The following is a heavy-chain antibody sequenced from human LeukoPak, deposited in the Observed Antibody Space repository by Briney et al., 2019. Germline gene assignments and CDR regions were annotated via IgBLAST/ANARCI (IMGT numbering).Heavy chain of an antibody. CDR3: ARSVGDSSGWYSTEGGYYYYMDV. J-gene: IGHJ6*03. D-gene: IGHD6-19*01. CDR2: IIPIFGTA. CDR1: GGTFSSYA. Sequence: GASVKVSCKASGGTFSSYAISWVRQAPGQGLEWMGGIIPIFGTANYAQKFQGRVTITADKSTSTAYMELSSLRSEDTAVYYCARSVGDSSGWYSTEGGYYYYMDVWGKGTTVTVSS. V-gene: IGHV1-69*06.